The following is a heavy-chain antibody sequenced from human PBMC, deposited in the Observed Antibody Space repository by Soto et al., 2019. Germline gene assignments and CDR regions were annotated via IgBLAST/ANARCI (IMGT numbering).Heavy chain of an antibody. V-gene: IGHV1-18*01. CDR1: GYTFTRSG. J-gene: IGHJ6*02. CDR3: VREGVAPYYYYGMDV. CDR2: ISTYNGDT. D-gene: IGHD5-12*01. Sequence: QVQLVQSGAEVKKPGASVKVSCKASGYTFTRSGISWVRQAPGQGLEWMGWISTYNGDTNYAQTFQGRVTMTTDRSTSTVYMELRSLRSDDTAVYYCVREGVAPYYYYGMDVWGQGTPVTVSS.